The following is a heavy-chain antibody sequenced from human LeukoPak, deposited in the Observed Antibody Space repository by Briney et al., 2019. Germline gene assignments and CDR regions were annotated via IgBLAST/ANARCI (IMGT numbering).Heavy chain of an antibody. CDR2: ISAYNGNT. D-gene: IGHD3-10*01. V-gene: IGHV1-18*01. CDR1: GYTFTSYG. CDR3: ARVGVRGVIMGGFDP. J-gene: IGHJ5*02. Sequence: RASVKVSCKASGYTFTSYGISWVRQAPGQGLEWMGWISAYNGNTNYAQKLQGRVTMTTDTSTSTAYMELRSLRSDDTAVYYCARVGVRGVIMGGFDPWGQGTLVTVSS.